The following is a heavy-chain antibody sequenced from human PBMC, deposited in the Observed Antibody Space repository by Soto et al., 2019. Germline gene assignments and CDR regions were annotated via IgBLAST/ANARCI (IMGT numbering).Heavy chain of an antibody. J-gene: IGHJ3*02. V-gene: IGHV3-30-3*01. CDR1: GFTFSSYA. D-gene: IGHD3-10*01. Sequence: QVQLVESGGGVVQPGRSLRLSCAASGFTFSSYAMHWVRQAPGKGLEWVAVISYDGSNKYYADSVKGRFTISRDNSKNTLYLQRNSLRAEDTAVYYCARDCVSMSGGCAFDIWGQGTMVTVSS. CDR2: ISYDGSNK. CDR3: ARDCVSMSGGCAFDI.